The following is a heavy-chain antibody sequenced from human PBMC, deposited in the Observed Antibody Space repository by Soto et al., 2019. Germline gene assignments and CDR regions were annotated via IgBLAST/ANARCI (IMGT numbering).Heavy chain of an antibody. CDR3: ARDGGSSGWYYFDL. V-gene: IGHV1-46*01. CDR1: GYTFTSYD. CDR2: INPNADRT. J-gene: IGHJ4*02. Sequence: GASVKVSCKDSGYTFTSYDIKWVRQATGQGLEWMGIINPNADRTTYAQKFQGRVTMTRDTSTSTVYMDLTSLRSEDTAVYYCARDGGSSGWYYFDLWGQGALVT. D-gene: IGHD6-19*01.